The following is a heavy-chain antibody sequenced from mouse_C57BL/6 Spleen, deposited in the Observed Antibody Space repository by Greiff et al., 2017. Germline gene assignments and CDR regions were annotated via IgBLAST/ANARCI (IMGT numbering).Heavy chain of an antibody. Sequence: QVQLQQPGAELVKPGASVKLSCKASGYTFTSYWMHWVKQRPGRGLEWIGRIDPNSGGTKYNEKFKSKATLTVDKPSSTAYMQLSSLTSEDSAVYYCATLITTVVARGYFDVWGTGTTVTVSS. CDR2: IDPNSGGT. D-gene: IGHD1-1*01. CDR1: GYTFTSYW. V-gene: IGHV1-72*01. J-gene: IGHJ1*03. CDR3: ATLITTVVARGYFDV.